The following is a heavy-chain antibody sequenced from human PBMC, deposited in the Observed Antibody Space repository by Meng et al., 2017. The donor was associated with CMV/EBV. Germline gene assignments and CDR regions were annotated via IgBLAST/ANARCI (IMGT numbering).Heavy chain of an antibody. D-gene: IGHD2-2*01. Sequence: SRYTFTGYYIHWVRQAPGQGPEWMGWINPNGGGTNYAQKFRGRVTMTLDTSISTAYMELSRLRSDDTAVYYCARRIVVVPAAYLGYWGQGTLVTVSS. V-gene: IGHV1-2*02. CDR3: ARRIVVVPAAYLGY. CDR1: RYTFTGYY. J-gene: IGHJ4*02. CDR2: INPNGGGT.